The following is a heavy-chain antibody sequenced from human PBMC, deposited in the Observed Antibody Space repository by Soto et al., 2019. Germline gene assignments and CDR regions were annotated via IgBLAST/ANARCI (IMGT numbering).Heavy chain of an antibody. J-gene: IGHJ5*02. V-gene: IGHV1-69*08. CDR1: GGTFSSYT. D-gene: IGHD2-15*01. CDR3: ARDPRGYCSGGSCEP. CDR2: IIPILGIA. Sequence: QVQLVQSGAEVKKPGSSVKVSCKASGGTFSSYTISWVRQAPGQGLEWMGRIIPILGIANYAQKFQGRVTITADKSTSTAYMELSSLRSEDTAVYYCARDPRGYCSGGSCEPWGHGTLVTVSS.